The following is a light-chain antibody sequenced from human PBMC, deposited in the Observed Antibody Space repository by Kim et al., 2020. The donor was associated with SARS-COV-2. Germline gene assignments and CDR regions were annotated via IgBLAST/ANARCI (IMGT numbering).Light chain of an antibody. CDR1: QSVLYSSNNKTY. V-gene: IGKV4-1*01. CDR2: WAS. Sequence: ATINCKSSQSVLYSSNNKTYLAWYQQKPGQPPKLLIYWASTRESGVPDRFSGSGSGTDFTLTISSLQAEDVAVYYCQQYYSTPPYTFGQGTKLEI. CDR3: QQYYSTPPYT. J-gene: IGKJ2*01.